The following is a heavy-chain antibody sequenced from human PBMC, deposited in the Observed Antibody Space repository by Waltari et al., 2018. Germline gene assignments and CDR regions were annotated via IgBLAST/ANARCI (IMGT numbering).Heavy chain of an antibody. Sequence: EVQLVESGGGLVQPGVSLRLSCSVSELTVSHHYMSWVRQAPGRGLEWVSISYRGDKTSYADSLKGRVTISRDNSKNTFYLQRNNLRVDDTAVYYCAGGNSGDRVGRPIYYWGQGTVVTVSS. CDR2: SYRGDKT. CDR1: ELTVSHHY. D-gene: IGHD4-17*01. J-gene: IGHJ4*02. V-gene: IGHV3-66*01. CDR3: AGGNSGDRVGRPIYY.